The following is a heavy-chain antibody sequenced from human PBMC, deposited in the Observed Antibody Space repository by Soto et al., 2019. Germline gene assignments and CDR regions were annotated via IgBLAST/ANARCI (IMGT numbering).Heavy chain of an antibody. Sequence: GGCLSLSCSASGFTFTRYSINWVRQAPGKGIECVSSISSTTNYIYYGDSMKGRFTISRDNAKNSLYLEMNSLRAEDTAVYYCARESEDLTSNFDYWGQGTLVTVP. CDR2: ISSTTNYI. V-gene: IGHV3-21*06. J-gene: IGHJ4*02. CDR1: GFTFTRYS. CDR3: ARESEDLTSNFDY.